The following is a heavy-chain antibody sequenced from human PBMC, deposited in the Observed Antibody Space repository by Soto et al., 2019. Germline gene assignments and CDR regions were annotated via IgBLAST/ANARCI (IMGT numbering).Heavy chain of an antibody. CDR1: GGSISSSSYY. CDR2: IYYSGST. V-gene: IGHV4-39*01. J-gene: IGHJ6*02. D-gene: IGHD2-2*01. CDR3: ARGVLVGPSMDV. Sequence: SETLSLTCTVSGGSISSSSYYWGWIRQPPGKGLEWIGSIYYSGSTNYNPSLKSRVTISVDTSKNQFSLKLSSVTAADTAVYYCARGVLVGPSMDVWGQGTTVTVSS.